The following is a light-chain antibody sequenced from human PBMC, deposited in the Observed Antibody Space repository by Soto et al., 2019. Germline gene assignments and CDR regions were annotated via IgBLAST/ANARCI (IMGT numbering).Light chain of an antibody. V-gene: IGKV1-5*01. Sequence: IQMAQSPSTLSASVGDRVTITCRASQTISSWLAWYQQKPGKAPKLLIYDAPSLESGVPSRFSGSGSGTDFTLTISRLEPEDFAVYYCQQYGYSPGLACGGGTNVDIK. CDR3: QQYGYSPGLA. CDR1: QTISSW. CDR2: DAP. J-gene: IGKJ4*01.